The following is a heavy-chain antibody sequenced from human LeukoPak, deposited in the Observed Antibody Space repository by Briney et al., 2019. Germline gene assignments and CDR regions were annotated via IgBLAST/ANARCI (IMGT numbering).Heavy chain of an antibody. D-gene: IGHD5-24*01. V-gene: IGHV1-2*02. J-gene: IGHJ4*02. CDR1: GYTFTDYY. Sequence: GASVKVSCKASGYTFTDYYMHWVRQAPGQGLERIGWINPNSGGTNYAQKFQGRVTMTRDTSISTAYMELSRLRSDDTAVYYCARDPRDWHNLWGQGTLVTVSS. CDR2: INPNSGGT. CDR3: ARDPRDWHNL.